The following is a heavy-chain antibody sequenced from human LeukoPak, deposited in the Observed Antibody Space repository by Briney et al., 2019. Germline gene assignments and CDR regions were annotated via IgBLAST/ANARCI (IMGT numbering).Heavy chain of an antibody. CDR3: ANGGGFNNWNYEPGFDY. CDR2: INPNSGGT. J-gene: IGHJ4*02. D-gene: IGHD1-7*01. Sequence: ASVKVSCKASGYTFTGYYMDWVRQAPGQGLEWMGRINPNSGGTNYAQKFKGRVTMTRDTPISKAHMELSRLRSDDTAVNSCANGGGFNNWNYEPGFDYWGQGTLVTVSS. V-gene: IGHV1-2*06. CDR1: GYTFTGYY.